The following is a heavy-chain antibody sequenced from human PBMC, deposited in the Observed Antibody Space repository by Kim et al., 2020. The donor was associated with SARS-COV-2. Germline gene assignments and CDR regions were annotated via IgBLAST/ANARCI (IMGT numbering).Heavy chain of an antibody. CDR1: GGSFSGYY. V-gene: IGHV4-34*01. J-gene: IGHJ4*02. CDR3: ARELGSPFDY. CDR2: INHSGST. D-gene: IGHD3-10*01. Sequence: SETLSLTCAVYGGSFSGYYWSWIRQPPGKGLEWIGEINHSGSTNYNPSLKSRVTISVDTSKNQFSLKLSSVTAADTAVYYCARELGSPFDYWGQGTLVTVSS.